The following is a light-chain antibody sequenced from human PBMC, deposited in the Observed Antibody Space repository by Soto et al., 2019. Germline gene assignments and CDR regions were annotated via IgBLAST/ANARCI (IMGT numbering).Light chain of an antibody. J-gene: IGLJ1*01. CDR1: TSNIGSQY. Sequence: QSVLTQPPSASGTPGQRVTISCSGSTSNIGSQYVYWYQHLPGTAPKLHIHRDDQRPSGVPDRFSGSKSGTSVSLAITGLRSEDEADYYCATWDEGLSAHVFGAGTKLTVL. CDR2: RDD. V-gene: IGLV1-47*01. CDR3: ATWDEGLSAHV.